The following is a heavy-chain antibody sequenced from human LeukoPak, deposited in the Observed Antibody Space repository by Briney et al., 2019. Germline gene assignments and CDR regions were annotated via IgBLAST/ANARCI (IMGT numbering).Heavy chain of an antibody. CDR3: ASHSSGWYGGPLFYFDY. V-gene: IGHV7-4-1*02. Sequence: ASVKVSCKASGYTFTSYAMNWVRQAPGQGLEWMGWINTNTGNPTYAQGFTGRFVFSLDTSVSTAYVQISSLKAEDTAVYYCASHSSGWYGGPLFYFDYWGQGTLVTVSS. CDR1: GYTFTSYA. J-gene: IGHJ4*02. D-gene: IGHD6-19*01. CDR2: INTNTGNP.